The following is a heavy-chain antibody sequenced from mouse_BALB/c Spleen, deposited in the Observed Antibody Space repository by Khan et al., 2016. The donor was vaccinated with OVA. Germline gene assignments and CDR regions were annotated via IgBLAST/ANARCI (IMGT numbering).Heavy chain of an antibody. J-gene: IGHJ3*01. D-gene: IGHD1-1*01. CDR2: IWAGGST. CDR1: EFSLTTYG. Sequence: VQLQESGPGLVAPSQSLSITCTVSEFSLTTYGVHWVRQPPGKGLEWLGVIWAGGSTNYNSALMSRLSISKDNSKSQAVLKMNSLQTDDTAMYYCARAYYYGAWFAYWGQGTLVTVSA. CDR3: ARAYYYGAWFAY. V-gene: IGHV2-9*02.